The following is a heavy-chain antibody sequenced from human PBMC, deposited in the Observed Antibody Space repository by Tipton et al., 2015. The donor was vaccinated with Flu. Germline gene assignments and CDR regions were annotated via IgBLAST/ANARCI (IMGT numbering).Heavy chain of an antibody. CDR3: AKEVVVPATRFDT. CDR2: IFHSGNT. J-gene: IGHJ4*02. V-gene: IGHV4-38-2*02. CDR1: GYPISSGYN. D-gene: IGHD2-15*01. Sequence: LRLSCTVSGYPISSGYNWGWIRQPPGKGLEWIGNIFHSGNTYYNPSLNSRVTISVDKSKNQFSLNLSSVTAADTAVYYCAKEVVVPATRFDTWGQGTQVTV.